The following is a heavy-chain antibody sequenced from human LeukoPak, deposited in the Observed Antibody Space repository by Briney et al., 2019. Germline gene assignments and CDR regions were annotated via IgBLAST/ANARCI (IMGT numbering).Heavy chain of an antibody. V-gene: IGHV4-59*01. J-gene: IGHJ3*02. Sequence: SETLSLTCTVSGGSISSYYWSWIRQPPGKGLEWIGHIAYSGSTIYNPSLKSRLTMTLDTSKNLFSLKPTSVTAADTAVYYCARDYGGNSITFGIWGQGTMVTVSS. CDR1: GGSISSYY. CDR3: ARDYGGNSITFGI. CDR2: IAYSGST. D-gene: IGHD4-23*01.